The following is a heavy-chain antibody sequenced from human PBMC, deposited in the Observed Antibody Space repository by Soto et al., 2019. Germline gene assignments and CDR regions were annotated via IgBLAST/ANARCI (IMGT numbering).Heavy chain of an antibody. CDR1: GGSISRYY. J-gene: IGHJ4*02. CDR2: IYYSGST. V-gene: IGHV4-59*01. CDR3: ARAYGSGSYYEYYFDY. Sequence: SETLSLTCTVSGGSISRYYWNWIRQPPGKGLEWIGYIYYSGSTNYNPSLKSRVTISVDTSKNQFSLKLSSVTAADTAMYYCARAYGSGSYYEYYFDYWGQGTLVTAPQ. D-gene: IGHD3-10*01.